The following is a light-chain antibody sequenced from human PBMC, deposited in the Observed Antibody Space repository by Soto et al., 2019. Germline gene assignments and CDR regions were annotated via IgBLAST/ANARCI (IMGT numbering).Light chain of an antibody. CDR3: SSFTDSETWV. V-gene: IGLV2-14*01. Sequence: QSALTQPASVSGSPGQSITISCTGSSSDIGGYNYVSWYQQYPGKAPKLIIYEVSNRPSGISNRFSASKSGNTASLTISGLQAEDETDYYCSSFTDSETWVFGGGTKLTVL. CDR1: SSDIGGYNY. J-gene: IGLJ3*02. CDR2: EVS.